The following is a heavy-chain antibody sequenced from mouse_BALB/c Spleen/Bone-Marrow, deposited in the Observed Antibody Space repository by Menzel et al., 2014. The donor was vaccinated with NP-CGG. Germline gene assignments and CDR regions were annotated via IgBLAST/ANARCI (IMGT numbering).Heavy chain of an antibody. D-gene: IGHD2-1*01. J-gene: IGHJ2*01. V-gene: IGHV4-1*02. CDR2: INPDSSTI. CDR3: ARQGYYGKGDY. CDR1: GFDFSRYW. Sequence: EVKLLESGGGLVQPGGSLKLSCAASGFDFSRYWMGWVRQAPGKGLEWIGEINPDSSTINYTPSLKDKFIISRDNANNTLYLQMSKVRSEDTALYYCARQGYYGKGDYWGQGTTLTVSS.